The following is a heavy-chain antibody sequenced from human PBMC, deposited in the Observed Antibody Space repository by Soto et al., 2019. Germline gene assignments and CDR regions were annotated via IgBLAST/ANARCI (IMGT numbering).Heavy chain of an antibody. Sequence: PGGSLRLSCAASGFTFSSYSMNWVRQAPGKGLEWVSSISSSSSYIYYAYSVKGRFTISRDNAKNSLYLQMNSLRAEDTAVYYCARVMHSYDSSGYPYSGQGTLVTLPS. D-gene: IGHD3-22*01. CDR2: ISSSSSYI. V-gene: IGHV3-21*01. J-gene: IGHJ4*02. CDR3: ARVMHSYDSSGYPY. CDR1: GFTFSSYS.